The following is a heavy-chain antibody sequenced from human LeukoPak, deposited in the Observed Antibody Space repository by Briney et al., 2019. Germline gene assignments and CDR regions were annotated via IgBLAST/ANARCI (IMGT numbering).Heavy chain of an antibody. D-gene: IGHD3-22*01. J-gene: IGHJ4*02. CDR1: GFTFSSYS. CDR2: ISSSSSYI. Sequence: GGSLRLSCAASGFTFSSYSMNWVRQAPGKGLEWVSSISSSSSYIYYADSVKGRFTISRDNAKNSLYLQMNSLRAEDTAVYYCATDNYDSSGYYSISFDYWGRGTLVTVSS. CDR3: ATDNYDSSGYYSISFDY. V-gene: IGHV3-21*03.